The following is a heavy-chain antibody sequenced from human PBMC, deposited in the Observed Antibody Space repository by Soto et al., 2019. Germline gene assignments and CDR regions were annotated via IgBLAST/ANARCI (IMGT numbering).Heavy chain of an antibody. V-gene: IGHV1-3*01. D-gene: IGHD6-13*01. CDR1: GYTFTSYA. J-gene: IGHJ6*02. CDR2: INAGNGNT. Sequence: ASVKVSCKASGYTFTSYAMHWVRQAPGQRLEWMGWINAGNGNTKYSQKFQGRVTITRDTSASTAYMELSSLRSEDTAVYYCASIKVGHSSSWSPPYGMDVWGQGTTVTVSS. CDR3: ASIKVGHSSSWSPPYGMDV.